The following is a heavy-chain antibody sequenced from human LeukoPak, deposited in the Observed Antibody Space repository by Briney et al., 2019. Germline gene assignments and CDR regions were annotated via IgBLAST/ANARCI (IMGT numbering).Heavy chain of an antibody. D-gene: IGHD4-11*01. Sequence: GASVKVSCKASGYTFTSYGISWVRQAPGQGVEGMGWSSAYNGNTNDAQKRQGRVTMTTDTSTSTAYMELRSLRSDDTAVYYCARDALHRSQWFDPWGPGTLVTVSS. J-gene: IGHJ5*02. CDR3: ARDALHRSQWFDP. CDR1: GYTFTSYG. CDR2: SSAYNGNT. V-gene: IGHV1-18*01.